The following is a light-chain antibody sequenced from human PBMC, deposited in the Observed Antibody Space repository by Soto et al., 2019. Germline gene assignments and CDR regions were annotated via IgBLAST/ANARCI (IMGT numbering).Light chain of an antibody. J-gene: IGLJ1*01. CDR1: SSDVGGYNY. V-gene: IGLV2-14*03. CDR2: DVS. CDR3: SSFKV. Sequence: QSALAQPASVSGSPGQSITISCTGTSSDVGGYNYVSWYQQHPGKAPKLMIYDVSNRPSGVSNRFSGSKSGNTASLTISGLQAEDEADYYCSSFKVFGPGTKVNVL.